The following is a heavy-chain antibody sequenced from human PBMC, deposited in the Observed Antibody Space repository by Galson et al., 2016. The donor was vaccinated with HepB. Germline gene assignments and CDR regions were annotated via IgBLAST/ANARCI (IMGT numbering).Heavy chain of an antibody. CDR1: GFTFSSYG. CDR3: ARDPCWGGDCYSGDY. D-gene: IGHD2-21*02. V-gene: IGHV3-33*01. Sequence: SLRLSCAASGFTFSSYGMHWVRQAPGKGLEWVAVIWYDGINTYYSDTVKGRFIISRDNSKRALYLHMNSLRVEETAVYYCARDPCWGGDCYSGDYWGQGTLVTVST. J-gene: IGHJ4*02. CDR2: IWYDGINT.